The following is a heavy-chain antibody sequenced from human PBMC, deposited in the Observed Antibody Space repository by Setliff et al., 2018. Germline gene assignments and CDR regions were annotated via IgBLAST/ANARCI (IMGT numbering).Heavy chain of an antibody. Sequence: GGSLGLSCAASGFTFSTYDMSWVRQAPGKGLEWVSAISASGDTTYYADSVRGRFTISRDNSKNTLYLQMNSLRAEDTAVYYCAKGGHVDYCGQGTLVTVSS. V-gene: IGHV3-23*01. CDR3: AKGGHVDY. CDR1: GFTFSTYD. J-gene: IGHJ4*02. CDR2: ISASGDTT.